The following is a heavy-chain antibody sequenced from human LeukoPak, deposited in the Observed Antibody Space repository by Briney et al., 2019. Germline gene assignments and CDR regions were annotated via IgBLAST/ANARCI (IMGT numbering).Heavy chain of an antibody. CDR2: LSGSAGGT. Sequence: TGGSLRLPCGVSGITLSNYGMSWVRQAPGKGLEWVAGLSGSAGGTNYADSVKGRFTISRDNSKNTLFLQMDRLRAEDTAVYFCAKRGVVVRVFLVGFHKEAYYFDSWGQGAQVTVSS. J-gene: IGHJ4*02. CDR3: AKRGVVVRVFLVGFHKEAYYFDS. V-gene: IGHV3-23*01. CDR1: GITLSNYG. D-gene: IGHD3-16*02.